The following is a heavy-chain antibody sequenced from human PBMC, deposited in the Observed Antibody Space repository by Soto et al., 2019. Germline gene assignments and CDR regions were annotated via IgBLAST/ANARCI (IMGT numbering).Heavy chain of an antibody. D-gene: IGHD4-17*01. CDR2: ISYDGSNK. Sequence: GGSLRLSCAASGFTFSSYGMHWVRQAPGKGLEWVAVISYDGSNKYYADSVKGRFTISRDNSKNTLYLQMNSLRAEDTAVYYCGNTVTTDPEVEYYGMDVWGQGTTVTVSS. CDR1: GFTFSSYG. J-gene: IGHJ6*02. CDR3: GNTVTTDPEVEYYGMDV. V-gene: IGHV3-30*18.